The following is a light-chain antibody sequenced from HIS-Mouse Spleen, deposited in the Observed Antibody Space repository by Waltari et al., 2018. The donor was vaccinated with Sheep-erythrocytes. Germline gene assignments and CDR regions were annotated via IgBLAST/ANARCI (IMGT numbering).Light chain of an antibody. V-gene: IGLV2-14*01. CDR3: SSYTSSSTWV. CDR2: EVS. J-gene: IGLJ3*02. CDR1: SSFVGGYNS. Sequence: QSALTQPAPVSGSAGQCSTLPCTGTSSFVGGYNSFPWYQQHPGKSPKLMIYEVSNRPSGVSNRFSGSKSGNTASLTISGLQAEDEADYYCSSYTSSSTWVFGGGTKLTVL.